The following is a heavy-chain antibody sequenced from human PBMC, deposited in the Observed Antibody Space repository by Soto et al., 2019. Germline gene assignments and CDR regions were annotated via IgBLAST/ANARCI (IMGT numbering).Heavy chain of an antibody. CDR2: ICYSGST. V-gene: IGHV4-39*01. CDR1: GGSISSSSYY. CDR3: ARRATTVTTFDYYGMDV. Sequence: QLQLQESGPGLVKPSETLSLTCTVSGGSISSSSYYWGWIRQPPGKGLEWIGSICYSGSTYYNPSLKSRVTISVDTSKNQFSLKLSSVTAADTAVYYCARRATTVTTFDYYGMDVWGQGTTVTVSS. D-gene: IGHD4-17*01. J-gene: IGHJ6*02.